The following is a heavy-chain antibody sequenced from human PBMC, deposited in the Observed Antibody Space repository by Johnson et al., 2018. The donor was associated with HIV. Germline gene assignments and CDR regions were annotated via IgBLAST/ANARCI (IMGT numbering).Heavy chain of an antibody. V-gene: IGHV3-53*01. CDR3: GGGSPDDAFDI. CDR2: IYSGGST. CDR1: GFTVSSNY. J-gene: IGHJ3*02. Sequence: VQLVESGGGLVQPGGSLRLSCAASGFTVSSNYMSWVRQAPGKGLEWVSIIYSGGSTYYADSVKGRFTFSRDNSKNTLYLQMNSLRAEDTAVYYGGGGSPDDAFDIWGQGTMVTVSS. D-gene: IGHD3-16*01.